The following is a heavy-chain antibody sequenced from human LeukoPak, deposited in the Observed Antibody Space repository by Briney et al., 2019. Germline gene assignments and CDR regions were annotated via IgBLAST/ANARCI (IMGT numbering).Heavy chain of an antibody. CDR3: TRDGRQQLVPTGDY. CDR2: INSDGTST. D-gene: IGHD6-13*01. CDR1: GFTFSTYW. Sequence: PGGSLRLSCAASGFTFSTYWMHWVRQAPGKGLVWVSRINSDGTSTTYADSVKGRFTISRDNAKNTLYLQMNSLRAEDTAVYYCTRDGRQQLVPTGDYWGQGTLVAVSS. J-gene: IGHJ4*02. V-gene: IGHV3-74*03.